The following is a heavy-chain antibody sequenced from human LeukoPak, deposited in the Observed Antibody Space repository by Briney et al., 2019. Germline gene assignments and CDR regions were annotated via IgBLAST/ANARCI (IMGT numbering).Heavy chain of an antibody. CDR1: GFTFSSYS. D-gene: IGHD3-22*01. CDR2: ISSGSTYI. CDR3: ARDPRDYDSSGNY. Sequence: RSGGSLRLSCAASGFTFSSYSMSWVRQAPGKGLEWVSSISSGSTYIYYADSVKGRFTISRDNAKNSLYLQMNSLRAEDTAVFYCARDPRDYDSSGNYWGQGTLVTVSS. V-gene: IGHV3-21*01. J-gene: IGHJ4*02.